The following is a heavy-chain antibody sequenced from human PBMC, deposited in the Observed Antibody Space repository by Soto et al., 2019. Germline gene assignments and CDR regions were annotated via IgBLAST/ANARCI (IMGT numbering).Heavy chain of an antibody. D-gene: IGHD5-18*01. Sequence: PGESLKISCKGSGYSFTNYWIGWVRQMPGKGLEWMGIIYPGDYDTRYSPSFQGQVIISVDQSISTAYLQWSTLQASDTAMYYCARQDYNYAYFDFWGQGTLVTVSS. CDR3: ARQDYNYAYFDF. CDR2: IYPGDYDT. V-gene: IGHV5-51*01. CDR1: GYSFTNYW. J-gene: IGHJ4*02.